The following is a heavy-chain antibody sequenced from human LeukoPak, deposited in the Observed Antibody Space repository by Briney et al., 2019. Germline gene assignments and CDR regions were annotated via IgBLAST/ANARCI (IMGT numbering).Heavy chain of an antibody. Sequence: QSGGSLRLSCAASGFTFSTYAMSWVRQAPGKGLEWVSAISGSGGTTYYADSVKGRFTISRDNSKNTLYLQMNSLRADDTAVYYCAKGPREYCSSTSCPNWLDPWGQGTLVTVSS. D-gene: IGHD2-2*01. J-gene: IGHJ5*02. CDR1: GFTFSTYA. CDR2: ISGSGGTT. CDR3: AKGPREYCSSTSCPNWLDP. V-gene: IGHV3-23*01.